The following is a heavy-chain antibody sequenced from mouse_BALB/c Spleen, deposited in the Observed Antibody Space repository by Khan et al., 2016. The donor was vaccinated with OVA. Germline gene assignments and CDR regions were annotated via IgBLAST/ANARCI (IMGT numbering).Heavy chain of an antibody. CDR3: AKFTPYYYSMDY. V-gene: IGHV2-3*01. CDR1: GFSLTSYG. CDR2: IWGDGST. D-gene: IGHD1-1*01. J-gene: IGHJ4*01. Sequence: QVQLQQSGPGLVAPSQSLSITCTVSGFSLTSYGVNWVRQPPGKGLEWLGVIWGDGSTNYHSTLKSRLIISKDNSKRQVFLTLNSLQPDDTATYYCAKFTPYYYSMDYWGQGTSVTVSS.